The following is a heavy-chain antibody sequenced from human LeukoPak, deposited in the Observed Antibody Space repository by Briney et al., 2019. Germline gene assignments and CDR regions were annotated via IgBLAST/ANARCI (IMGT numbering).Heavy chain of an antibody. D-gene: IGHD6-13*01. CDR3: ARVCRTTAAGTPCFGY. CDR1: GYTFTSYD. J-gene: IGHJ4*02. V-gene: IGHV1-8*01. CDR2: MNPNRGNT. Sequence: GASVKVSCKASGYTFTSYDINWVRQATGQGLEWMGWMNPNRGNTGYAQKFQGRVTMTRNTSISTAYTELSSLRSEDTAVYYCARVCRTTAAGTPCFGYWGQGTLVTVSS.